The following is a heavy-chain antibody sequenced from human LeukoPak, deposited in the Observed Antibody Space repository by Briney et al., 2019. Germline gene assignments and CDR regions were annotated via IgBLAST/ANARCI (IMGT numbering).Heavy chain of an antibody. CDR3: AKDPRAINDAFDV. Sequence: GGSLRLSCAASGFTFSSYAMTWVRQAPGKGLEWVSTIRGSGGSTYYTDSVKGRFTISRDNSKNTLYLQMNSLRAEDTAVYYCAKDPRAINDAFDVWGQGTMVTVSS. V-gene: IGHV3-23*01. D-gene: IGHD1-26*01. CDR2: IRGSGGST. CDR1: GFTFSSYA. J-gene: IGHJ3*01.